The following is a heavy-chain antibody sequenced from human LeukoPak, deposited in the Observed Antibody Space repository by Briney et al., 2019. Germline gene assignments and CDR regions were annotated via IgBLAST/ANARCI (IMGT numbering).Heavy chain of an antibody. CDR2: IYPGDSDT. V-gene: IGHV5-51*01. CDR3: AGTKELVPGTFDI. J-gene: IGHJ3*02. Sequence: GESLKISCKGSGYSFTSYWIGWVRQMPGKGLEWMGLIYPGDSDTRYSPSFQGQVTISVDKSISTAYLQWSSLKASDTAMYYCAGTKELVPGTFDIWGQGTMVTVSS. CDR1: GYSFTSYW. D-gene: IGHD6-6*01.